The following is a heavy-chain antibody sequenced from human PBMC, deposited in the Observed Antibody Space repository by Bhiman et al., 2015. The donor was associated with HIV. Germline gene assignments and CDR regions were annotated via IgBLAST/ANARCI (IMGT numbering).Heavy chain of an antibody. CDR1: GFTFSDYA. CDR3: AKGEYIDSFDV. Sequence: QVQLVDSGGRVVQPGRSLRLSCEASGFTFSDYAMHWVRQAPGKGLEWVSVISSGGGSTYYADSVRGRFITSRDNSKQMVYMQMNSLRVDDTAVYYCAKGEYIDSFDVWGQGTMVTVSS. J-gene: IGHJ3*01. D-gene: IGHD2/OR15-2a*01. CDR2: ISSGGGST. V-gene: IGHV3-NL1*01.